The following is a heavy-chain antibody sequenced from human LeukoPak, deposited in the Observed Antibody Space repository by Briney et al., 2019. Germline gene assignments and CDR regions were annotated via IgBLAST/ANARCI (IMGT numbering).Heavy chain of an antibody. J-gene: IGHJ6*04. CDR2: IYSGGRT. D-gene: IGHD1-1*01. CDR1: VFTVSSNY. CDR3: ARGPMDDNYYYYYGMDV. V-gene: IGHV3-53*01. Sequence: TGGSLRLSCAVSVFTVSSNYMSWVRQAPGRGLEGDSVIYSGGRTYYADSVKGRFTISRDNSKNTLYLQMNSLRAEDTAVYYCARGPMDDNYYYYYGMDVWGKGTTVTVSS.